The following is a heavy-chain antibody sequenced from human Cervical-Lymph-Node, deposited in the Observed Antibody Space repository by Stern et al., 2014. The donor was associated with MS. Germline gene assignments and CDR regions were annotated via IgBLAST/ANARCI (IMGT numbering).Heavy chain of an antibody. CDR2: IYTNTWNP. V-gene: IGHV7-4-1*02. D-gene: IGHD4-23*01. CDR3: ATPRGLAY. CDR1: GYTFTIYP. Sequence: QVQLVQSGSEFKKPGASVKVSCKASGYTFTIYPMIWVRQAPGQGLEWMGWIYTNTWNPTYAQGFTGRFVISLANSVNTSYMQISSLKADDTAVYYCATPRGLAYWGQGTLVTVSS. J-gene: IGHJ4*02.